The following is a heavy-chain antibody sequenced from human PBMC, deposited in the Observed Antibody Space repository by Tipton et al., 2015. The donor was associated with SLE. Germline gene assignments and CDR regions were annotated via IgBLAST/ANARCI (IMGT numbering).Heavy chain of an antibody. V-gene: IGHV3-7*01. CDR3: AKVDGS. J-gene: IGHJ4*02. CDR2: IKQDGSEK. D-gene: IGHD1-26*01. Sequence: SLRLSCAASGFTFSSYAMSWVRQAPGKGLEWVANIKQDGSEKYYVDSVKGRFTISRDNAKNSLYLQMNSLRAEDTAVYYCAKVDGSWGQGTLVTVSS. CDR1: GFTFSSYA.